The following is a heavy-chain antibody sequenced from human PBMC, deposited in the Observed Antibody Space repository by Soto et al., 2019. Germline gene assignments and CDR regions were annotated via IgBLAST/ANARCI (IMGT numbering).Heavy chain of an antibody. V-gene: IGHV1-58*01. D-gene: IGHD1-26*01. CDR1: GFTFTSSA. J-gene: IGHJ4*02. Sequence: QMQLVQSGPEVKKPGTSVKVSCKASGFTFTSSAVQWVRQARGQRLEWIGWIVVGSGNTNSAQKFQERVTITRDMSTSTAYMELSSLRSEDTAVYYCAADTSHSGSLLKFDYWGQGTLVTVSS. CDR2: IVVGSGNT. CDR3: AADTSHSGSLLKFDY.